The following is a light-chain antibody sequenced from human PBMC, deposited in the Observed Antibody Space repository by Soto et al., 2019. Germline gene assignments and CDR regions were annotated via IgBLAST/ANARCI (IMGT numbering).Light chain of an antibody. V-gene: IGLV2-14*03. Sequence: QSALTQPASVSGSPGQSVTISCTETSSDVGGYNYGAWYQHHPGKAPKLLIYDVGNRPSGVSNRFSGSTSGNTASLTISGLQDEEEADYYCSSYTSSITVVFGGGTKLTVL. J-gene: IGLJ2*01. CDR2: DVG. CDR3: SSYTSSITVV. CDR1: SSDVGGYNY.